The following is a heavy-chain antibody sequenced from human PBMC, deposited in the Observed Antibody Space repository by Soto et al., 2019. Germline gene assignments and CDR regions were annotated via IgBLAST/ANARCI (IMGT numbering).Heavy chain of an antibody. CDR2: IYYSGST. J-gene: IGHJ5*02. CDR1: SGSISISSYY. Sequence: SETMSLTSAVSSGSISISSYYWAWIRKPPGKGLEWIGSIYYSGSTYYNPSLKSRVTISVDTSKNQFSLKLSSVTAADTAIYYCARPRGSSILTWFDPWGQGTLVTVSS. D-gene: IGHD3-3*02. V-gene: IGHV4-39*01. CDR3: ARPRGSSILTWFDP.